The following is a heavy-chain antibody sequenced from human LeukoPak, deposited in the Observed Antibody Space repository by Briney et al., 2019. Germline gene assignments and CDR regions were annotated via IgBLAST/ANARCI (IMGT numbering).Heavy chain of an antibody. CDR2: ISYDGSKQ. V-gene: IGHV3-30*03. Sequence: GGSLRLSCAVSGFTFSSHGMHWVRQAPGKGLEWVAAISYDGSKQYYADSVKGRFTISRDNSKNTLYLQMDSLRAEDTAVYYCARGDYDFWSGYYENYYYYMDVWGKGTTVTVSS. D-gene: IGHD3-3*01. CDR1: GFTFSSHG. J-gene: IGHJ6*03. CDR3: ARGDYDFWSGYYENYYYYMDV.